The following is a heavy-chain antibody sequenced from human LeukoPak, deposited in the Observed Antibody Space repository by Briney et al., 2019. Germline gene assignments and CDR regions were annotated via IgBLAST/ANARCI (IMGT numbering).Heavy chain of an antibody. V-gene: IGHV3-7*01. D-gene: IGHD2-2*01. CDR2: IKQDGSEK. J-gene: IGHJ5*02. Sequence: TGGSLRLSCAASGFTFDDYGMSWVRQAPGKGLEWVANIKQDGSEKYYVDSVKGRFTISRDNAKNSLYLQMNSLRAEDTAVYYCARELVNWFDPWGQGTLVTVSS. CDR3: ARELVNWFDP. CDR1: GFTFDDYG.